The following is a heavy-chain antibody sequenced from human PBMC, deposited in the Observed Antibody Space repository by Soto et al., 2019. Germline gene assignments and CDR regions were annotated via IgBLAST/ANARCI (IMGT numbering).Heavy chain of an antibody. V-gene: IGHV1-18*01. CDR2: ISAYNGNT. J-gene: IGHJ3*02. D-gene: IGHD2-15*01. CDR1: GYTFTSYG. CDR3: ARDLGCSGGSCYSPDAFDI. Sequence: ASVKVSCKASGYTFTSYGISWVRQAPGQGLEWMGWISAYNGNTSYAQKLQGRVTMTTDTSTSTAYMELRSLRSDDTAVYYCARDLGCSGGSCYSPDAFDIWGQGTMVTVSS.